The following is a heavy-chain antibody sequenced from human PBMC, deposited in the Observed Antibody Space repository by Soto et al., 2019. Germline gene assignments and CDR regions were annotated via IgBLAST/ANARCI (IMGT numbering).Heavy chain of an antibody. J-gene: IGHJ3*02. D-gene: IGHD2-21*02. CDR3: ARGGGGNSDAFDI. V-gene: IGHV1-69*08. CDR1: GGTFSSYT. CDR2: IIPILGRA. Sequence: GASVKVSCKASGGTFSSYTIMWVRQAPGQRLEWMGRIIPILGRASYAQKFQGRVTNTADKSTSTAYMELTSLRYEDTAVYYCARGGGGNSDAFDIWGKGTMVTVSS.